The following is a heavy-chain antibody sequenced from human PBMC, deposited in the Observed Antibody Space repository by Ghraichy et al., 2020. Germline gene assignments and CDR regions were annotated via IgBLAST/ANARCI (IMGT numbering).Heavy chain of an antibody. CDR3: ARLHTSSSNAPLSFDY. CDR1: SGSILSSDYH. V-gene: IGHV4-39*01. Sequence: SETLSLTCTVSSGSILSSDYHWVWIRQPPGKGLEWIGSTYYSGNTYYNPSLMSRVTISVDTSKNQFSLKVSSVTAADTAVYYCARLHTSSSNAPLSFDYWGQGTLVTVSS. CDR2: TYYSGNT. D-gene: IGHD6-6*01. J-gene: IGHJ4*02.